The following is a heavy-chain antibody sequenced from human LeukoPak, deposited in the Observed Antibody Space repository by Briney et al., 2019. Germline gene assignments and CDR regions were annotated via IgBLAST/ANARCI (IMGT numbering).Heavy chain of an antibody. CDR1: GFTFSSYA. J-gene: IGHJ6*02. Sequence: PGRSLRLSCAASGFTFSSYAMHWVRQAPGKGLEWVAVISYDGSNKYYADSVKGRFTISRDNSKNTLYLQMNSLRAEDTAVYYCARGELGYCRGGRWDHDIYYYYGMDVWGQGTTVTVSS. CDR2: ISYDGSNK. V-gene: IGHV3-30-3*01. D-gene: IGHD2-15*01. CDR3: ARGELGYCRGGRWDHDIYYYYGMDV.